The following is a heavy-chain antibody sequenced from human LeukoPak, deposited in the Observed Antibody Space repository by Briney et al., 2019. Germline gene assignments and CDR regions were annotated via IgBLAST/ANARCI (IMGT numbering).Heavy chain of an antibody. V-gene: IGHV1-69*04. CDR3: ARLNCSGGSCYNPFDY. Sequence: SVKVSCKASGGTFSSYAISWVRQAPGQVLEWMGRIIPILGIANYAQKFQGRVTITADKSTSTAYMELSSLRSEDTAVYYCARLNCSGGSCYNPFDYWGQGTLVTVSS. J-gene: IGHJ4*02. D-gene: IGHD2-15*01. CDR2: IIPILGIA. CDR1: GGTFSSYA.